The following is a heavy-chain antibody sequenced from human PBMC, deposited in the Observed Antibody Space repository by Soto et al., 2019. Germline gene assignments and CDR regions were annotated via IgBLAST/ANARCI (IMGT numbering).Heavy chain of an antibody. J-gene: IGHJ4*02. CDR1: GFTFSSYA. CDR2: ISGSGGST. V-gene: IGHV3-23*01. Sequence: GGSLRLSCAASGFTFSSYAMSWVRQAPGKGLEWVSAISGSGGSTYYADSVKGRFTISRENSKNPLYLQMNSLRAEDTAVYYCAKAMSLTGDPFDYWGQGTLVTVSS. CDR3: AKAMSLTGDPFDY. D-gene: IGHD3-9*01.